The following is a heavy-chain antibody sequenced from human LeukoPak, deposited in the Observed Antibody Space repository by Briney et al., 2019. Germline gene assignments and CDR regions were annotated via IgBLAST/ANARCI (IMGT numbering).Heavy chain of an antibody. D-gene: IGHD3-3*01. V-gene: IGHV4-39*07. J-gene: IGHJ6*03. Sequence: SETLSLTCTVPGGSISSSSYYWSWIRQPPGKGLEWIVEINHSGSTNYNPSLNSRVTISVDTSKNQFSLKLSSVTAADTAVYYCARGRVTIPPPDLYYYYYYMDVWGKGTTVTVSS. CDR3: ARGRVTIPPPDLYYYYYYMDV. CDR1: GGSISSSSYY. CDR2: INHSGST.